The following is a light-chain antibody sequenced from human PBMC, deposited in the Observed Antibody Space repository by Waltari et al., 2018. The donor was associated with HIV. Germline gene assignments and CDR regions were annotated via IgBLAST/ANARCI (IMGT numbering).Light chain of an antibody. CDR2: DAS. V-gene: IGKV3D-15*01. CDR3: QQYKYWPET. CDR1: QNITNK. J-gene: IGKJ1*01. Sequence: EVVLTQAPSTLSVSLGEGASLSGRASQNITNKLGWYQLKPGQAPRLLIYDASRRATAIPDRFSGSGSGTEFNLTISRLVFEDVAVYVCQQYKYWPETFGQGTKVEIK.